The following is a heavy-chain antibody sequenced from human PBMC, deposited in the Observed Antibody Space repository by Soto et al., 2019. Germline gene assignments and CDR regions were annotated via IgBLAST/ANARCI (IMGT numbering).Heavy chain of an antibody. V-gene: IGHV1-69*13. Sequence: ASVKVSCKASGGTFSSYAISWVRQAPGQGLEWMGGINPIFGTANYAQKFQGRVTITADESTSTAYMELSSLRSEDTAVYYCARATPMVRGVTQRYYYYYGMDVWGQGTTVTVSS. J-gene: IGHJ6*02. CDR1: GGTFSSYA. D-gene: IGHD3-10*01. CDR2: INPIFGTA. CDR3: ARATPMVRGVTQRYYYYYGMDV.